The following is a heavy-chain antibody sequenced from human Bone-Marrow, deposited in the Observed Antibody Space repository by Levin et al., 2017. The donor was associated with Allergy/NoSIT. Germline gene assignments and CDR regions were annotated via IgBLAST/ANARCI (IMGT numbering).Heavy chain of an antibody. V-gene: IGHV3-23*01. Sequence: GGSLRLSCAASGFTFSSYAMSWVRQAPGKGLEWVSAISGSGGSTYYADSVKGRFTISRDNSKNTLYLQMNSLRAEDTAVYYCAKEGESIVGAPPGNWFDPWGQGTLVTVSS. CDR3: AKEGESIVGAPPGNWFDP. CDR2: ISGSGGST. D-gene: IGHD1-26*01. J-gene: IGHJ5*02. CDR1: GFTFSSYA.